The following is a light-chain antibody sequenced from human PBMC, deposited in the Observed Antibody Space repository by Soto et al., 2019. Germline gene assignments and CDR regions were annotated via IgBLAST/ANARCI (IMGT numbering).Light chain of an antibody. J-gene: IGLJ3*02. CDR3: QSYDSGLSGWV. CDR2: EGS. CDR1: SSDVGNYNL. Sequence: QSVLTQPASVSGSPGQSITISCTGTSSDVGNYNLVSWYQQHPGKAPKLMIYEGSKRPSGVSNRFSGSKSGNTASLTISGLQAEDEADYYCQSYDSGLSGWVFGGGTKVTVL. V-gene: IGLV2-23*01.